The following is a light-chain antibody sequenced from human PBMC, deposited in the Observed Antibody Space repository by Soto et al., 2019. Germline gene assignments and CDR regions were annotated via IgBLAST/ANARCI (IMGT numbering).Light chain of an antibody. CDR1: QNIDNY. CDR3: QQGYNNWWT. J-gene: IGKJ1*01. CDR2: TAS. Sequence: DVQMTQSPSSLSASIGDRITITCRASQNIDNYLNWYQHKPGKPPKLLIYTASSLYSGVPSRFSGSGSGTHFTLTISNLQPEDFATYYCQQGYNNWWTFGQGTKVDIK. V-gene: IGKV1-39*01.